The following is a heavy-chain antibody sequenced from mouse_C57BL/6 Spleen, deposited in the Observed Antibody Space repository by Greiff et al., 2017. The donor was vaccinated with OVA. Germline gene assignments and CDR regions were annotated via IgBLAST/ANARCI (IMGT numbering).Heavy chain of an antibody. D-gene: IGHD1-1*01. CDR3: ARTVVADYYAMDY. V-gene: IGHV1-50*01. Sequence: QVHVKQPGAELVKPGASVKLSCKASGYTFTSYWMQWVKQRPGQGLEWIGEIDPSDSYTNYNQKFKGKATLTVDTSSSTAYMQLSSLTSEDSAVYYCARTVVADYYAMDYWGQGTSVTVSS. CDR2: IDPSDSYT. CDR1: GYTFTSYW. J-gene: IGHJ4*01.